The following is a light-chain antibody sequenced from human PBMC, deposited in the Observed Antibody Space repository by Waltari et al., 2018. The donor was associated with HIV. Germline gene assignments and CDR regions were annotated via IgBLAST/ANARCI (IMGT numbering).Light chain of an antibody. CDR1: SSNIENDN. J-gene: IGLJ1*01. CDR2: KDT. V-gene: IGLV1-47*01. Sequence: QSVLTQPPSASGTPGQRVTISCSGSSSNIENDNVYWYQRLTGPAPRLLIYKDTQRPSGVPDRFTGSKSGTSASLAISGLRSEDEADYYCVGWDSRLSGYVFGSGTKVTVL. CDR3: VGWDSRLSGYV.